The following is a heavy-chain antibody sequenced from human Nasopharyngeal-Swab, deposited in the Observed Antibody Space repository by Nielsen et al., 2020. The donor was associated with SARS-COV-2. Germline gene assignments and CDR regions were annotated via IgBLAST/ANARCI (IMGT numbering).Heavy chain of an antibody. Sequence: SETLSLTCTVVSGGSISSYYWSWIRQPAGKGLEWIGRIYTSGSTNYNPSLKSRVTMSVDTSKNQFSLKLSSVTAADTAVYYRARVYYDSSVWSFDYWGQGTLVTVSS. CDR3: ARVYYDSSVWSFDY. V-gene: IGHV4-4*07. D-gene: IGHD3-22*01. CDR1: GGSISSYY. CDR2: IYTSGST. J-gene: IGHJ4*02.